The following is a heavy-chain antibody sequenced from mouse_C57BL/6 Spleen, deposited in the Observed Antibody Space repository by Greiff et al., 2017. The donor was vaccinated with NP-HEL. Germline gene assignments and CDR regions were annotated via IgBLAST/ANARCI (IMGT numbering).Heavy chain of an antibody. Sequence: EVQLQQSGPGLVKPSQSLSLTCSVTGYSITSGYYWNWIRQFPGNKLEWMGYISYDGSNNYNPSLKNRISITRDTSKNQFFLKLNSVTTEDTATYYCARWVDGYSWYFDVWGTGTTVTVSS. CDR1: GYSITSGYY. D-gene: IGHD2-3*01. CDR3: ARWVDGYSWYFDV. V-gene: IGHV3-6*01. J-gene: IGHJ1*03. CDR2: ISYDGSN.